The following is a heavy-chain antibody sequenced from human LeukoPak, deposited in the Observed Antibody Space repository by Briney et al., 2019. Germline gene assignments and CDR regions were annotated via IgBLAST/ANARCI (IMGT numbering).Heavy chain of an antibody. CDR1: GGTFSRYA. D-gene: IGHD2-8*02. V-gene: IGHV1-69*13. CDR2: IIPIFGTA. Sequence: SVKVSCKASGGTFSRYAISWVRQAPGQGLEWMGGIIPIFGTANYAQKFQGRVTITADESTSTAYMELSSLRSEDTAVYYCARARGVWLEEIYGMDVWGQGTTVTVSS. CDR3: ARARGVWLEEIYGMDV. J-gene: IGHJ6*02.